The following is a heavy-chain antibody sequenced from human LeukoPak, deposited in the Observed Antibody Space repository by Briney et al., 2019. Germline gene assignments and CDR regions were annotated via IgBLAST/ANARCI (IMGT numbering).Heavy chain of an antibody. CDR2: ISAYNGNT. CDR3: ARSLGNWFDP. Sequence: ASVKVSCKASGYTFTSSGISWVRQAPGQGLEWMGWISAYNGNTNYAQKFQGRVTMTTDTSTSTAYMELSSLRSEDTAVYYCARSLGNWFDPWGQGTLVTVSS. J-gene: IGHJ5*02. D-gene: IGHD7-27*01. V-gene: IGHV1-18*01. CDR1: GYTFTSSG.